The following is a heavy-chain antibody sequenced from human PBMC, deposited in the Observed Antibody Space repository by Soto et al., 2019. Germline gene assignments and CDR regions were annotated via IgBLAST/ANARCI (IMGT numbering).Heavy chain of an antibody. Sequence: EVQLLESGGGLVQPGGSLRLSCAASGFTFPSYAMTWVRQAPGKGLEWVSAISGRGGSTYYADSVKGRFTISRDNSKNTRYLEMNSLRVEDTAVYYCAKDASYDSSGHWSPLDYWGQGTLVTVSS. CDR1: GFTFPSYA. V-gene: IGHV3-23*01. J-gene: IGHJ4*02. D-gene: IGHD3-22*01. CDR3: AKDASYDSSGHWSPLDY. CDR2: ISGRGGST.